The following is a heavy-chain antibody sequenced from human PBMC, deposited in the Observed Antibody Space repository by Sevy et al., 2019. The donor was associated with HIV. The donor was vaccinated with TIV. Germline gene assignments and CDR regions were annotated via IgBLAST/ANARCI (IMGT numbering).Heavy chain of an antibody. CDR1: GFTFSTYT. D-gene: IGHD2-2*01. CDR2: ISSGSSYI. J-gene: IGHJ4*02. CDR3: ARDGGCTSTSCLLYFDY. V-gene: IGHV3-21*01. Sequence: GGSLRLSCAASGFTFSTYTMNWVRQAPGKGLEWVSSISSGSSYIYYADSVKGRFTISRDKAKNSLYLQMNSLRAEDTAIYYCARDGGCTSTSCLLYFDYWGQGTPVTVSS.